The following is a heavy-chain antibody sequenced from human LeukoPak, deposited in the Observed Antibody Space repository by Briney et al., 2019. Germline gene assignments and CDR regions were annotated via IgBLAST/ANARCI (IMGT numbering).Heavy chain of an antibody. CDR1: GFTFSSYS. J-gene: IGHJ5*02. D-gene: IGHD3-22*01. Sequence: GGSLRLSRAASGFTFSSYSMNWVRQAPGKGLEWVSSISSSSSYIYYADSVKGRFTISRDNAKNSLYLQMNSLRAEDTAVYYCARGDYYDSSGYSNWFDPWGQGALVTVSS. V-gene: IGHV3-21*04. CDR3: ARGDYYDSSGYSNWFDP. CDR2: ISSSSSYI.